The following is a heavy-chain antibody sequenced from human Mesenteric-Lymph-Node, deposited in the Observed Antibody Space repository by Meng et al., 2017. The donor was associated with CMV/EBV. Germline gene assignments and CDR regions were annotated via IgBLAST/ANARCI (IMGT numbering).Heavy chain of an antibody. V-gene: IGHV3-48*03. J-gene: IGHJ4*02. CDR2: ISSGGNII. CDR1: GFTFGDYA. D-gene: IGHD3-10*01. Sequence: GESLKISCTASGFTFGDYAMSWVRQAPGKGLEWVSYISSGGNIIYYADSVKGRFTISRDNAKNSLYLQMNSLRAEDTAVYYCARGLRGSASYWGQGTLVTVSS. CDR3: ARGLRGSASY.